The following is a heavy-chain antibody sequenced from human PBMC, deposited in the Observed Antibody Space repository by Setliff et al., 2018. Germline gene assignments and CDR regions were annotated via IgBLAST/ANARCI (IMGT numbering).Heavy chain of an antibody. D-gene: IGHD3-3*01. J-gene: IGHJ4*02. V-gene: IGHV4-39*01. CDR3: ARHFYPPDFIAH. Sequence: PSETLSLTCSASGVDVIERLYYWSWVRQSPGKGLEWIGTRYYTGTTFYNPSLESRVAVSLDASEKKFSLNLRSMTTADTAVYYCARHFYPPDFIAHWGQGLLVTVS. CDR1: GVDVIERLYY. CDR2: RYYTGTT.